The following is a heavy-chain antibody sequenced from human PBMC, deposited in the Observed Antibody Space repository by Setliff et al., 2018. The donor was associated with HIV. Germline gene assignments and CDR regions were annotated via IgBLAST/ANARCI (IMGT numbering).Heavy chain of an antibody. CDR2: INPSSGST. D-gene: IGHD6-6*01. CDR3: ARDPAPSSSASYFQH. J-gene: IGHJ1*01. CDR1: GYTFTNYY. Sequence: GASVKVSCKTSGYTFTNYYMHWVRQAPGQGLEWMGIINPSSGSTTYAQKFQGRVTMTRDTSTSTVYMELSSLRSEDTAVYYCARDPAPSSSASYFQHWGQGTPVTVSS. V-gene: IGHV1-46*01.